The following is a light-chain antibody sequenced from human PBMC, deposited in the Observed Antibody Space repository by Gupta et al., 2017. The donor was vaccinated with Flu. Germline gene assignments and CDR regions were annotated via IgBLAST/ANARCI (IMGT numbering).Light chain of an antibody. CDR3: HQYGSSPQT. J-gene: IGKJ1*01. V-gene: IGKV3-20*01. CDR1: QSVSSNN. CDR2: GAS. Sequence: ERATLSCRAGQSVSSNNLAWYQQKPGQAPRILIYGASSTATGIPDRFSGSGSWRDFTLTISRLEPEDYAVYYCHQYGSSPQTFGQGTKVEIE.